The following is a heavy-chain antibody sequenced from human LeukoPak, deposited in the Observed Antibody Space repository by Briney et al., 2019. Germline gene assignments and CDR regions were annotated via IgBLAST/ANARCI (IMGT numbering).Heavy chain of an antibody. CDR2: SGSGGST. J-gene: IGHJ4*02. D-gene: IGHD5-12*01. CDR3: AKGRGGSTDYYFDY. Sequence: SGSGGSTYYADSVEGRFTISRDNSKNTLYLQMNSLRAEDTALYFCAKGRGGSTDYYFDYWGQGTLVTVSS. V-gene: IGHV3-23*01.